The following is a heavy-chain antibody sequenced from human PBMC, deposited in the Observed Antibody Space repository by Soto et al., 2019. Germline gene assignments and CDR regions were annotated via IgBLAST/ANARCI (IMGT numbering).Heavy chain of an antibody. CDR1: GFTFSSYW. CDR2: INTDGSTT. D-gene: IGHD3-10*01. J-gene: IGHJ4*02. V-gene: IGHV3-74*01. CDR3: ARGASGNYYLDY. Sequence: EVQLVESGGNLVQPGGSLRLSCAASGFTFSSYWIHWVRQPPGKGLLWVSRINTDGSTTNYADSVKGRFTISRDNAKNTLYLQMNSLRAGDTAVYYCARGASGNYYLDYWGQGALVTISS.